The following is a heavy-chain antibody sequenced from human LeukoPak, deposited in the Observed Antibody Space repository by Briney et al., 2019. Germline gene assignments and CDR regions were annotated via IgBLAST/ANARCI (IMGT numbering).Heavy chain of an antibody. CDR2: ISGSGDNI. Sequence: GGSLRLSCAASGFTLSACAMRWVRQAPGKGLEWVATISGSGDNIYYADSVKGRFTVSRDNSKDTSYLQLNTLRADDTALYYCGKGSGSGTYFVWGQGTLVTVSS. J-gene: IGHJ4*02. V-gene: IGHV3-23*01. CDR1: GFTLSACA. D-gene: IGHD3-10*01. CDR3: GKGSGSGTYFV.